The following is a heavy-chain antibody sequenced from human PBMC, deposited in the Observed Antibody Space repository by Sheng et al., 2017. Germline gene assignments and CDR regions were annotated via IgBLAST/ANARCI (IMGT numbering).Heavy chain of an antibody. CDR1: GYTFTSYG. CDR3: ARGAQPVSPFIVGATPNFDY. Sequence: QVQLVQSGAEVKKPGASVKVSCKASGYTFTSYGISWVRQAPGQGLEWMGWISAYNGNTNYAQKLQGRVTMTTDTSTSTAYMELRSLRSDDTAVYYCARGAQPVSPFIVGATPNFDYWGQGTLVTVSS. CDR2: ISAYNGNT. J-gene: IGHJ4*02. D-gene: IGHD1-26*01. V-gene: IGHV1-18*01.